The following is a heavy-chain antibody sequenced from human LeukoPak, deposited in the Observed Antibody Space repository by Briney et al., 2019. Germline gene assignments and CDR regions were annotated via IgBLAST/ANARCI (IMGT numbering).Heavy chain of an antibody. V-gene: IGHV4-38-2*02. D-gene: IGHD6-13*01. CDR1: GYSISSGYY. Sequence: SEALSLTCTVSGYSISSGYYWGWIRQPPGKGLEWIGGIYHSGSTYYNPSLKSRVTISVDTSKNQFSLKLSSVTAADTAVYYCARSYSSSPWFDPWGQGTLVTVSS. CDR2: IYHSGST. CDR3: ARSYSSSPWFDP. J-gene: IGHJ5*02.